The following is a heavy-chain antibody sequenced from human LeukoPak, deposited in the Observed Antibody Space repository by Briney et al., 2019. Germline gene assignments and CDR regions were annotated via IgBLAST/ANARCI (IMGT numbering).Heavy chain of an antibody. V-gene: IGHV3-20*04. CDR1: GFTFDDYG. CDR3: ARKSGDRGAFDI. Sequence: GGSVRLSCAASGFTFDDYGMSWVRQAPGKWLEWVSGINWNGGSTGYADSVKGRFTISRDNAKNSLYLQMNSLRAEDTALHYCARKSGDRGAFDIWGQGTMVTVSS. D-gene: IGHD7-27*01. J-gene: IGHJ3*02. CDR2: INWNGGST.